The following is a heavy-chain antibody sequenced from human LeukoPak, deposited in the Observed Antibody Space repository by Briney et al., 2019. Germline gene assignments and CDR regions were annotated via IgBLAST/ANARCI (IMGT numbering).Heavy chain of an antibody. CDR2: INHSGST. CDR1: GGSFSGYY. Sequence: SETLSLTCAVYGGSFSGYYWSWIRQPPGKGLEWIGEINHSGSTNYNPSLKSRVTISVDTSKNQFSLKLSSVTAADTAVYYCARGFVGPTMRYFDWALAPSYYFDYWGQGTLVTVSS. D-gene: IGHD3-9*01. CDR3: ARGFVGPTMRYFDWALAPSYYFDY. V-gene: IGHV4-34*01. J-gene: IGHJ4*02.